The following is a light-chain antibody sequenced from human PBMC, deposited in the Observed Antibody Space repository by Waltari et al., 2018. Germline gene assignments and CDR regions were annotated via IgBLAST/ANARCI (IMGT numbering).Light chain of an antibody. CDR1: QSVGRT. V-gene: IGKV3-20*01. CDR2: DAS. Sequence: EIVLTQSPASLSLSPGDRATLSGRASQSVGRTLAWYQQRPGQAPRLLIYDASSRATGIPDRFSGSGCGTDFSLTISRLEPEDFAVYYCQKYGTRPATFGQGTKVEVK. J-gene: IGKJ1*01. CDR3: QKYGTRPAT.